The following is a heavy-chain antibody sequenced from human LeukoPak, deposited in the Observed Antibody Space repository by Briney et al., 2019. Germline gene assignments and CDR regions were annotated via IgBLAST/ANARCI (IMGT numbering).Heavy chain of an antibody. D-gene: IGHD3-10*01. J-gene: IGHJ4*02. V-gene: IGHV1-2*02. CDR2: INPNSGGT. CDR3: ARGDGSYYLRGHLLDY. CDR1: GYTFTGDY. Sequence: ASVKVSCKSSGYTFTGDYMHGVRQAPGQGLEWMGWINPNSGGTNYAQKFQGRVTMTRDTSISTAYMELSTLRSDDTAVYYCARGDGSYYLRGHLLDYWGQGTLVTVSS.